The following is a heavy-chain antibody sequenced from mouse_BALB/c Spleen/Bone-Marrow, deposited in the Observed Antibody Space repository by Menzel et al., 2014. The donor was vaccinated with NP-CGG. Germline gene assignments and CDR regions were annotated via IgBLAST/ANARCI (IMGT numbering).Heavy chain of an antibody. J-gene: IGHJ4*01. CDR2: IDPANGNT. Sequence: VQLKESGAELVKPGASVKLSCTASGFNIKDTYMHRVKQRPEQGLEWIGRIDPANGNTKYDPKFQGKATITADTSSNTAYLQLSSLTSEDTAVYYCARWLLPYGLDYWGQGTSVTVSS. CDR3: ARWLLPYGLDY. D-gene: IGHD2-3*01. V-gene: IGHV14-3*02. CDR1: GFNIKDTY.